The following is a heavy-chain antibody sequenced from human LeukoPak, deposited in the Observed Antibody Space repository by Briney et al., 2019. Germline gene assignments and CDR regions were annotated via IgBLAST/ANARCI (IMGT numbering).Heavy chain of an antibody. CDR3: ARDRGLAAAGNLDY. CDR2: FYHSGST. J-gene: IGHJ4*02. CDR1: GYSISSAYY. V-gene: IGHV4-38-2*02. D-gene: IGHD6-13*01. Sequence: SETLSLTCTVSGYSISSAYYWGWIRPPPGKGLGGIGRFYHSGSTYYIPSLRSPVTLSLETSKNPFSLKICSVTAADTALFYCARDRGLAAAGNLDYGGEGTLVTVSS.